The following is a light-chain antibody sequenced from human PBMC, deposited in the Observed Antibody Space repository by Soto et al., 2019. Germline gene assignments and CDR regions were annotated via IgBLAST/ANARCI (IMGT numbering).Light chain of an antibody. Sequence: DIQMTQSPSSLSASFGDRVTITCRASQSISTYLNCYQQKPGKAPKLLIYAASNLQSGVPSQFSGSGSGTDFTLTISSLQPEDFASYYCQQTYSTPRTFGQGTKVEIK. J-gene: IGKJ1*01. CDR2: AAS. V-gene: IGKV1-39*01. CDR1: QSISTY. CDR3: QQTYSTPRT.